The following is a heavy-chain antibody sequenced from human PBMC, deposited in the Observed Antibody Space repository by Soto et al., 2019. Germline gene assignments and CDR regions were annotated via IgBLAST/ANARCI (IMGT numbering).Heavy chain of an antibody. V-gene: IGHV4-59*01. J-gene: IGHJ5*02. CDR2: IYYSGST. CDR1: GGSISSYY. CDR3: AREGDCSGGSCYSFWFDP. D-gene: IGHD2-15*01. Sequence: PSETLSLTCTVSGGSISSYYWSWIRQPPGKGLEWIGYIYYSGSTNYNPSLKSRVTISVDTSKNQFSLRLSSVTAADTAVYYCAREGDCSGGSCYSFWFDPWGQGTLATVSS.